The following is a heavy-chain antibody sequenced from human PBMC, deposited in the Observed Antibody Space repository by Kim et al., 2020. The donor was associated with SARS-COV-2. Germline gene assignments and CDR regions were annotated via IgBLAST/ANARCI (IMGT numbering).Heavy chain of an antibody. J-gene: IGHJ5*02. D-gene: IGHD3-22*01. Sequence: GLEWMGWISAYNGNTNDAQKLQGRVTMTTDTSTSTAYMELRSLRSDDTAVYYCARAGVVVITGDWFDPWGQGTLVTVSS. CDR2: ISAYNGNT. CDR3: ARAGVVVITGDWFDP. V-gene: IGHV1-18*01.